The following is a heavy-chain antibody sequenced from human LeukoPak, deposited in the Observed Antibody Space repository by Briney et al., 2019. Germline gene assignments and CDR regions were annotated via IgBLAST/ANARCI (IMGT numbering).Heavy chain of an antibody. V-gene: IGHV4-34*01. J-gene: IGHJ4*02. CDR3: ARGLLPQDYFDY. CDR1: GGSFSDYY. D-gene: IGHD2-15*01. Sequence: SETLSLTCAVYGGSFSDYYWSWIRQPPGKGLEWIGYIYHSGSTYYNPSLKSRVTISVDRSKNQFSLKLSSVTAADTAVYYCARGLLPQDYFDYWGQGTLVTVSS. CDR2: IYHSGST.